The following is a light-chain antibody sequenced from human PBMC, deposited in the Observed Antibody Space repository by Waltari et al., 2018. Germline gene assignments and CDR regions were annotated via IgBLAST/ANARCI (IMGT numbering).Light chain of an antibody. V-gene: IGKV1-33*01. J-gene: IGKJ3*01. CDR3: QQYDNLQT. CDR2: DAS. CDR1: QDISNY. Sequence: DIQMTQSPSSLSASVGDRVTITCQASQDISNYLNWYQQKPGKAPKLLIYDASNLETAVPSRFSGSGSETDFTFTISSLQPEDIATYYCQQYDNLQTFGPGTKVDIK.